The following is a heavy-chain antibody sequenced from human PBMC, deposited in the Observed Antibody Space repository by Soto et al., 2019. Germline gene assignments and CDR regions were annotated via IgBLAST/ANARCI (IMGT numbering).Heavy chain of an antibody. CDR2: MNPNSGNT. CDR3: ARGDTIEYYFDY. Sequence: ASVKVSCKASGYTFTSYDINWVRQATGQGFECIGLMNPNSGNTGYAQKFQGRVTMTRNTSISTAYMELSSLRSEDTAVYYCARGDTIEYYFDYWGQGTPVTVSS. J-gene: IGHJ4*02. CDR1: GYTFTSYD. D-gene: IGHD3-9*01. V-gene: IGHV1-8*01.